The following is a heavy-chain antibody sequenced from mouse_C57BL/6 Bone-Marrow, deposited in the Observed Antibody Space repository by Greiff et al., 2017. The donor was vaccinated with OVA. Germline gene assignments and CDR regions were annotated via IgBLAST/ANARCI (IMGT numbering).Heavy chain of an antibody. CDR2: ISSGSSTI. CDR3: ARSDYDYFDY. Sequence: EVQLAESGGGLVKPGGSLKLSCAASGFTFSDYGMHWVRQAPEKGLEWVAYISSGSSTIYYADTVKGRFTISRDNAKNTLFLQMTSLRSEDTAMYYCARSDYDYFDYWGQGTTLTVSS. J-gene: IGHJ2*01. V-gene: IGHV5-17*01. CDR1: GFTFSDYG. D-gene: IGHD2-4*01.